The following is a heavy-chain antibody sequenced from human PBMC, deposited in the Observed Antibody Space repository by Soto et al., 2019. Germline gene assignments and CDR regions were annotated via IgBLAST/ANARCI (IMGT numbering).Heavy chain of an antibody. D-gene: IGHD6-13*01. CDR2: IYYSGST. V-gene: IGHV4-39*01. CDR3: ASYSSSWNPDYYYYYGMDV. J-gene: IGHJ6*02. Sequence: SDTLSLTCTFSGGSISSISYYWGWIRQPPGKGLDWIGSIYYSGSTYYNPSLKSRVTISVDTSKNQFSLKLSSVTAADTAVYYCASYSSSWNPDYYYYYGMDVWGQGTTVT. CDR1: GGSISSISYY.